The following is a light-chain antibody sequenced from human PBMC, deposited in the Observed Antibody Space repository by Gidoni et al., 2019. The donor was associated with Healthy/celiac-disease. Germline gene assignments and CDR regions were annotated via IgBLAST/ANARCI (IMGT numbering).Light chain of an antibody. CDR3: QQYYSTPPT. V-gene: IGKV4-1*01. CDR2: WAS. J-gene: IGKJ2*01. CDR1: QSVLYSSNNKIY. Sequence: DIVMTQSPDSLAVSLGERATINCKSSQSVLYSSNNKIYLAWYQQKPGQPPKLLIYWASTRESGVPDRFSGSGSWTDFTLTISSLQAEDVAVYYCQQYYSTPPTFGQGTKLEIK.